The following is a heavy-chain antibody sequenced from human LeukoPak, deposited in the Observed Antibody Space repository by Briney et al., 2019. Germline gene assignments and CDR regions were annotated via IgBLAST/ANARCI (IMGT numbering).Heavy chain of an antibody. D-gene: IGHD3-3*01. Sequence: SETLSLTCAVYGGSFSGYYWSWIRQPPGKGLEWIGYIYYSASTNYNPSLKSRVTISVDTSKNQFSLKLSSVTAADTAVYYCARGVDPFDYWGQGTLVTVSS. CDR2: IYYSAST. CDR1: GGSFSGYY. CDR3: ARGVDPFDY. V-gene: IGHV4-59*01. J-gene: IGHJ4*02.